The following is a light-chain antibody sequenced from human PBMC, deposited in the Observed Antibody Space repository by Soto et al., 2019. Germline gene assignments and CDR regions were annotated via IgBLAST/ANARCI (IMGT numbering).Light chain of an antibody. J-gene: IGKJ5*01. CDR3: QQYNNWPVT. CDR1: QSIGRN. CDR2: AAS. Sequence: EIVVTQSPATLSVSPGERVTLSCRASQSIGRNLAWHQHKPGQAPRLLVYAASTRATGIPDRFSGSGSGTEFTLTISSLQSEDLGLYYCQQYNNWPVTFVQGTRLEI. V-gene: IGKV3-15*01.